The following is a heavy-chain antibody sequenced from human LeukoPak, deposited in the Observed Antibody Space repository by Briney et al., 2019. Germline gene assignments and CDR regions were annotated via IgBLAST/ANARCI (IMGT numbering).Heavy chain of an antibody. CDR2: IIPIFGTA. CDR1: GGTFSSDA. CDR3: ATGRWLQLGYYYYYMDV. D-gene: IGHD5-24*01. V-gene: IGHV1-69*05. J-gene: IGHJ6*03. Sequence: ASVKVSCKASGGTFSSDAISWVRQAPGQGLEWMGGIIPIFGTANYAQKFQGRVTITTDESTSTAYMELSSLRSEDTAVYYCATGRWLQLGYYYYYMDVWGKGTTVTVSS.